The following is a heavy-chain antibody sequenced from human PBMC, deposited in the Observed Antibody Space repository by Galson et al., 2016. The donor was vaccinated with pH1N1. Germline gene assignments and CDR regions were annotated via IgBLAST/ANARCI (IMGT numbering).Heavy chain of an antibody. CDR2: ISSSGDNI. D-gene: IGHD5-18*01. CDR1: GFTFSIFA. J-gene: IGHJ4*02. V-gene: IGHV3-30-3*01. Sequence: SLRLSCAASGFTFSIFAMHWVRQAPGEGLEWVAVISSSGDNIFYADSVKGRFTISRDSSKNTLYLQMNNLRPEDTAFYYCARGRSSGYNYAQQFVDWGQGTLVTVSS. CDR3: ARGRSSGYNYAQQFVD.